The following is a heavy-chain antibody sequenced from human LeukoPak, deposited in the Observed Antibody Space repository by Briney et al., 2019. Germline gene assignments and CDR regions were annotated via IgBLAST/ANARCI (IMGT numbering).Heavy chain of an antibody. Sequence: ASVKVSCKASGYIFTSYGISWVRQAPGQGLEWMGWISAYNGNTNYAQKLQGRVTMTTDTSTSTAYMELRSLRSDDTAVYYCARPSFHCSSTSCYTGYGMDVWGQGTTVTVSS. D-gene: IGHD2-2*02. J-gene: IGHJ6*02. V-gene: IGHV1-18*01. CDR3: ARPSFHCSSTSCYTGYGMDV. CDR2: ISAYNGNT. CDR1: GYIFTSYG.